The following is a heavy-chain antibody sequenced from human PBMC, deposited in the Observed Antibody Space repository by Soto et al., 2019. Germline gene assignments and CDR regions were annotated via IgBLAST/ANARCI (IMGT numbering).Heavy chain of an antibody. Sequence: GGSLRLSCAASGLTFSNYAMSWVRQSPGKGLEWVSLITGSGAGSYYENSVKGRFTISRDNSENTLYLQMNSLRVEDTAVYYCAKNPQGGTNSWYFDYWGQGTLVTVSS. CDR2: ITGSGAGS. J-gene: IGHJ4*02. D-gene: IGHD6-13*01. V-gene: IGHV3-23*01. CDR3: AKNPQGGTNSWYFDY. CDR1: GLTFSNYA.